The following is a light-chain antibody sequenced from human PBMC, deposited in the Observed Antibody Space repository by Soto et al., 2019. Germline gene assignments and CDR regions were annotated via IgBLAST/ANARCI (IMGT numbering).Light chain of an antibody. CDR1: QSVSGN. Sequence: EIVETQSPATLSVSPGERATLSCRASQSVSGNLAWYQQKPGQAPRLLIYGASTRPTRIPARFSGSGSGTEFPLTISSLQSEDFAFYYFQQYNNWPPAFGQGTKVEIK. V-gene: IGKV3-15*01. CDR2: GAS. CDR3: QQYNNWPPA. J-gene: IGKJ1*01.